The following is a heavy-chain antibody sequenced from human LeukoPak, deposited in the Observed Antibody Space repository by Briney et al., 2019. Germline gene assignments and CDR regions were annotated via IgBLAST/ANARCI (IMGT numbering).Heavy chain of an antibody. CDR1: GFTFSSYT. D-gene: IGHD2-2*01. J-gene: IGHJ4*02. CDR2: ISIISSYI. CDR3: ARGSSSTSGFDY. Sequence: GGSLRLSCAASGFTFSSYTMNWVRQAPGKGLEWVSSISIISSYIYYADSVKGRFTISRDNAKNSLYLQMNSLKAGDTAVYFCARGSSSTSGFDYWGQGTLVTVSS. V-gene: IGHV3-21*01.